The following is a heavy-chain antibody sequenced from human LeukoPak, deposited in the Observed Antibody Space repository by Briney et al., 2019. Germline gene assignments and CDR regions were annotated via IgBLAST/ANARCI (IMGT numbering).Heavy chain of an antibody. J-gene: IGHJ4*02. D-gene: IGHD5-18*01. CDR3: AIVDTTVGFDY. V-gene: IGHV1-18*04. CDR2: ISAYNGNT. CDR1: GYTFTTYG. Sequence: ASVKVSCKTSGYTFTTYGITWVRQDPGQGLEWMGWISAYNGNTAYAQKFQGRVTVTTDTSTRTASMDLRSLRSDDTAVYYCAIVDTTVGFDYWGQGTLVTVSS.